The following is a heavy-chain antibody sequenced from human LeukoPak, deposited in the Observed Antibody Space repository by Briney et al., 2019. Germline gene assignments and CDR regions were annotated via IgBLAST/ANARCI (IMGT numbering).Heavy chain of an antibody. CDR2: ISGSGGST. CDR1: GFTFSSYA. J-gene: IGHJ4*02. D-gene: IGHD3-9*01. CDR3: VPRNLAILTGYYLNFDY. V-gene: IGHV3-23*01. Sequence: PGGSLRLSCAASGFTFSSYAMSWVRQAPGKGLEWVSAISGSGGSTYYADSVKGRFTISRDNSKNTLYLQMNSLRAEDTAVYYCVPRNLAILTGYYLNFDYWGQGTLVTVSS.